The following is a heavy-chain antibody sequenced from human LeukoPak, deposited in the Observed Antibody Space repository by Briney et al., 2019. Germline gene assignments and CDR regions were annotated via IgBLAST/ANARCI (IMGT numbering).Heavy chain of an antibody. D-gene: IGHD3-16*01. Sequence: PGGSLRLSCAASGFTLSSYAMSWVRQAPGEGLEWVSAISSSGGDTYYADSVKGRFTMSRDMAKDTLYLQMNSLRAEDTAVYYCAKDLKAVLFAYFDYWGQGTLVTVSS. CDR3: AKDLKAVLFAYFDY. J-gene: IGHJ4*02. CDR1: GFTLSSYA. CDR2: ISSSGGDT. V-gene: IGHV3-23*01.